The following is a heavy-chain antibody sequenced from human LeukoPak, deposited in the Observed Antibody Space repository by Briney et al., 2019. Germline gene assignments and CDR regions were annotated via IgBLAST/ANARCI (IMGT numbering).Heavy chain of an antibody. CDR2: IIPIFGTA. CDR1: GGTFSSYA. Sequence: SVKVSCKASGGTFSSYAISWVRQAPGQGLEWMGGIIPIFGTANYAQKFQGRVTITADESTSTAYMELSSLRSEDTAVYYCASARSSWVQAVAVDYWGQGTLVTVSS. V-gene: IGHV1-69*13. D-gene: IGHD6-13*01. J-gene: IGHJ4*02. CDR3: ASARSSWVQAVAVDY.